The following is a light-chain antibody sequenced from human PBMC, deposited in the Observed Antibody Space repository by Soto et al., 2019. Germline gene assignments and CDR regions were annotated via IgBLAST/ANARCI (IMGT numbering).Light chain of an antibody. J-gene: IGKJ1*01. V-gene: IGKV1-5*01. Sequence: DIPMTQSPSTLSASVGDRVTITCRATQSISSWLAWYQQKPGKAPKFLIYDASSLESGVPSRFSGSGSGTEFTLSISSLQPDDFATYYCQQYKSYPWTFGQGTRVEIK. CDR3: QQYKSYPWT. CDR1: QSISSW. CDR2: DAS.